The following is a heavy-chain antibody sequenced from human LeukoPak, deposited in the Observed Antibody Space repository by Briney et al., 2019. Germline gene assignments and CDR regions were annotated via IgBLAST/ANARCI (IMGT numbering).Heavy chain of an antibody. CDR2: IRSKSYSGTT. CDR3: TRVIRLSGGRYYFDY. CDR1: GFTFGDYA. D-gene: IGHD3-9*01. Sequence: GGSLRLSCTVSGFTFGDYAMSWVRQAPGKGLEWVGFIRSKSYSGTTEHAASVKGRFIISRDDSKSIAYLQMNSLNTDDTAVYYCTRVIRLSGGRYYFDYWGQGTLVTVSS. V-gene: IGHV3-49*04. J-gene: IGHJ4*02.